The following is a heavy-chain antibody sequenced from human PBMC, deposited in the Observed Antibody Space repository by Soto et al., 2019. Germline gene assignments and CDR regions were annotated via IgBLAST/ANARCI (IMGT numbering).Heavy chain of an antibody. Sequence: EVQLLESGGGLVQPGGSLRLSCAASGFTFSGYGMTWVRQAPGKGLEYVSSIRGSGADTFYADSVKGRFTISRDNSKNVLYLQPNSLSAEAAAIYFCAREPNGESICACDSWGQGSLVTVSS. J-gene: IGHJ4*02. CDR3: AREPNGESICACDS. V-gene: IGHV3-23*01. D-gene: IGHD4-17*01. CDR1: GFTFSGYG. CDR2: IRGSGADT.